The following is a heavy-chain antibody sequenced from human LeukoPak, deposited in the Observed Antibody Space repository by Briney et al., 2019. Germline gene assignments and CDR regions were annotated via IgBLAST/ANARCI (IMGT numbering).Heavy chain of an antibody. D-gene: IGHD2-15*01. Sequence: SGGSLRLSCAASGFTFDDYAMHWVRQAPGKGLEWVSGLSWNGATVGYADSVKGRFTISRDNTRNTLSLEMNNLRAEDTAVYYCAREKVVASQYYYYGMDVWGQGTTVTVSS. V-gene: IGHV3-9*01. CDR2: LSWNGATV. CDR1: GFTFDDYA. J-gene: IGHJ6*02. CDR3: AREKVVASQYYYYGMDV.